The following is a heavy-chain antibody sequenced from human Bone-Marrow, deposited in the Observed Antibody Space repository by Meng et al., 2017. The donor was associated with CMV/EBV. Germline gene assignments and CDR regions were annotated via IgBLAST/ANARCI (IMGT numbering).Heavy chain of an antibody. Sequence: GESLKISCAASGFTFSAYGMHWVRQAPGKGLEWLAFIQYDGSDKYYGDSVKGRFTISRDNSKNTLYLQMNSLRAEDTAVYYCARDLVRHQLLYYYGMDVWGQGTTVTVSS. D-gene: IGHD2-2*01. J-gene: IGHJ6*02. CDR3: ARDLVRHQLLYYYGMDV. CDR2: IQYDGSDK. CDR1: GFTFSAYG. V-gene: IGHV3-30*02.